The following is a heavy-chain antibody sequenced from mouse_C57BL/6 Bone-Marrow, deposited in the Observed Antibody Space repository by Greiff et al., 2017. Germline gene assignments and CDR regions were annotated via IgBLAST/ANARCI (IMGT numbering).Heavy chain of an antibody. V-gene: IGHV1-82*01. D-gene: IGHD3-2*02. CDR2: IYPGDGDT. Sequence: QVQLKESGPELVKPGASVKISCKASGYAFSSSWMNWVKQRPGKGLEWIGRIYPGDGDTNYNGKFKGKATLTAAKSSSTAYMQLSSRTSEDSAVYFCARGRLGSGYVDDWGQGTTRTVSS. J-gene: IGHJ2*01. CDR1: GYAFSSSW. CDR3: ARGRLGSGYVDD.